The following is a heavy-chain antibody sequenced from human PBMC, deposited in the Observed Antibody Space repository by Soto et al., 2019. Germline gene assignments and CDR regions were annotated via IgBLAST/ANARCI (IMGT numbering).Heavy chain of an antibody. CDR1: GFTFSSYG. Sequence: QVQLVESGGGVVQPGRSLRLSCAASGFTFSSYGMHWVRQAPGKGLEWVAVIWYDGSNKYYADSVKGRFTISRDNSKNTLYLQMNSLRAEDTALYYWARDRGSTSPDDYWGQGTLVTVSS. CDR3: ARDRGSTSPDDY. D-gene: IGHD2-2*01. V-gene: IGHV3-33*01. J-gene: IGHJ4*02. CDR2: IWYDGSNK.